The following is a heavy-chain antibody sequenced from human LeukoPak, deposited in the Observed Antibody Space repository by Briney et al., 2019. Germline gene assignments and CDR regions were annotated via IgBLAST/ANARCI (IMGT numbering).Heavy chain of an antibody. Sequence: GGSLRLSCAASGFTFSGFAMSWVRQAPGKGLEWVSAISGSGGSTYYADSVKGRFTISRDNSKNTLYLQMNSLRAEDTAVYYCAKDVVGATNDDAFDIWGQGTMVTVSS. CDR3: AKDVVGATNDDAFDI. CDR2: ISGSGGST. D-gene: IGHD1-26*01. V-gene: IGHV3-23*01. CDR1: GFTFSGFA. J-gene: IGHJ3*02.